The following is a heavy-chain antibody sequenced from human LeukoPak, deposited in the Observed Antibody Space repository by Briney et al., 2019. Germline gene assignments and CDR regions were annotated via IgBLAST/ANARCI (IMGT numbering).Heavy chain of an antibody. D-gene: IGHD6-19*01. J-gene: IGHJ6*02. CDR3: ARGQVGSSGWYYYYYYGMDV. Sequence: WMGWMNPNGGNTGYAQKFQGRVTMTRNTSISTAYMELSSLRSEDTAVYYCARGQVGSSGWYYYYYYGMDVWGQGTTVTVSS. V-gene: IGHV1-8*01. CDR2: MNPNGGNT.